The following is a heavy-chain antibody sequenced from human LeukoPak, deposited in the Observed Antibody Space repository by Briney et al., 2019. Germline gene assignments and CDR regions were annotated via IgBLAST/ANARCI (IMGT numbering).Heavy chain of an antibody. CDR1: GGSIDSYY. D-gene: IGHD5-24*01. Sequence: SETLSLTCTVSGGSIDSYYWSWVRQFPGKGLEWMGYIYYTGSTNYNPSLKSRVTISVDTSKNQFSLKLSSVTAADTAVYYCARTAARDGYNLYIFDYWGQGTLVTVSS. CDR3: ARTAARDGYNLYIFDY. J-gene: IGHJ4*02. V-gene: IGHV4-59*08. CDR2: IYYTGST.